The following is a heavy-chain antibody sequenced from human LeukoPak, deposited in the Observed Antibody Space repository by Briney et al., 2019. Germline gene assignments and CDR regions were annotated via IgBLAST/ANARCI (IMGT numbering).Heavy chain of an antibody. CDR2: IYYTGNT. D-gene: IGHD3/OR15-3a*01. J-gene: IGHJ4*02. CDR1: GVSISSSYSY. V-gene: IGHV4-39*01. Sequence: SETLSLTCTVSGVSISSSYSYWGWIRQPPGMGLEWIGSIYYTGNTYYNASLKSQVSTSIDTSKNQFSLKLTSVTAADTAVYYCARQTGSGLFILPGGQGTLVTVSS. CDR3: ARQTGSGLFILP.